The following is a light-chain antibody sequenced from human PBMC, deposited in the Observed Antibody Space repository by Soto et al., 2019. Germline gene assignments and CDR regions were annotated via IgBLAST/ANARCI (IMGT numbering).Light chain of an antibody. J-gene: IGKJ5*01. Sequence: EVVLTQSPGTLSLSPGERATLSCSASQSVGSIYLAWYQQRPGQAPRLLISGASNRATGIPVRFSGSGSGTDFTLTISGLEPEDFAVYYCQQYGSSSITFGQGTDWRL. V-gene: IGKV3-20*01. CDR2: GAS. CDR3: QQYGSSSIT. CDR1: QSVGSIY.